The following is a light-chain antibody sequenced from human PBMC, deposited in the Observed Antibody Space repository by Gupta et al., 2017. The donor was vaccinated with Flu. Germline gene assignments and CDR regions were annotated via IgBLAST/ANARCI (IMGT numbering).Light chain of an antibody. V-gene: IGLV1-51*02. CDR3: ATWDTRTSVNVGL. J-gene: IGLJ2*01. CDR2: EDH. Sequence: QSGLTQPPSVSAALGQKVTISCSGSSLDFAYNFVSWYRQVPGTAPQLLIYEDHKRPSGVSDRFSGFKSGPSATLGITGLQPGDEADYYCATWDTRTSVNVGLFGGGTRLTVL. CDR1: SLDFAYNF.